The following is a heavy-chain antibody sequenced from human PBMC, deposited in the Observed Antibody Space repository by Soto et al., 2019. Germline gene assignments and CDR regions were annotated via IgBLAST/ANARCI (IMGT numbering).Heavy chain of an antibody. Sequence: PSETLSLTCTVSGGSISRGGYYWSWIRQHPGKGLEWIGYIFHNGGTYYSPSLKSRVTISVDRSKNQFSLKLSSVTAADTAVYYCARVDACTDFDCCGRGALLTIAS. D-gene: IGHD2-2*01. CDR2: IFHNGGT. CDR3: ARVDACTDFDC. V-gene: IGHV4-30-2*01. CDR1: GGSISRGGYY. J-gene: IGHJ4*02.